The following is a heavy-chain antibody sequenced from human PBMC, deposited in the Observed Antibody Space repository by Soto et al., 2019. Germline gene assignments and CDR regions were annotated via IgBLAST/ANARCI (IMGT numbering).Heavy chain of an antibody. CDR3: EGPPSPFGSYASTSRAGADY. J-gene: IGHJ4*02. V-gene: IGHV1-69*02. Sequence: QVQLVQSGAEVKKPGSSVKVSCKASGGTFSSYTISWVRQAPGQGLEWMGRIIPILGIANYAQKVQGRVTITADKSTSTAYIEMSSLRSEDTALYYCEGPPSPFGSYASTSRAGADYWGQGTLVTVSS. D-gene: IGHD3-16*01. CDR1: GGTFSSYT. CDR2: IIPILGIA.